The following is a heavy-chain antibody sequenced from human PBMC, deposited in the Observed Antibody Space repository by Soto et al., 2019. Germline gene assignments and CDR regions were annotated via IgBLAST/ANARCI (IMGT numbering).Heavy chain of an antibody. CDR1: GFTFTSSA. D-gene: IGHD3-16*01. CDR2: IVVGSGNT. V-gene: IGHV1-58*01. Sequence: RASVKVSCKASGFTFTSSAVQWVRQARGQRLEWIGWIVVGSGNTNYAQQFRERVTITRDMSTGTAYMQLSSLRSDDTAVYYCAARGATGSSYYSGLDVWGQGTTVTVSS. CDR3: AARGATGSSYYSGLDV. J-gene: IGHJ6*02.